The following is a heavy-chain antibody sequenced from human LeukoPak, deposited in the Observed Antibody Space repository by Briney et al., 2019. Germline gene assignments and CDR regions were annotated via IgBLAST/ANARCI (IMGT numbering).Heavy chain of an antibody. D-gene: IGHD3-16*01. CDR2: IIPIIEIE. CDR3: ARVAGGDFSSAFDI. CDR1: GGTFSSHG. J-gene: IGHJ3*02. V-gene: IGHV1-69*04. Sequence: SVKVSCKASGGTFSSHGFSWVRQAPGQGLEWMGRIIPIIEIENYAQKFQGRVTITADKSTSTVYMELSNLRSEDTAVYYCARVAGGDFSSAFDIWGQGTMVTVSS.